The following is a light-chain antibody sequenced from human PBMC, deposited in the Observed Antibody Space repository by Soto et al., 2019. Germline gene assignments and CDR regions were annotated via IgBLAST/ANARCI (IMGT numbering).Light chain of an antibody. CDR1: SSDVGGYNY. J-gene: IGLJ2*01. V-gene: IGLV2-8*01. Sequence: QSALTQPPSASGSPGQSVAISCTGTSSDVGGYNYVSWYQHHPGKGPKLVIYEVSKRPSGVPDRFSGSKSGNTASLTVSGLQAEDEADYYCSSFAGTNTIFGGGTKVTVL. CDR3: SSFAGTNTI. CDR2: EVS.